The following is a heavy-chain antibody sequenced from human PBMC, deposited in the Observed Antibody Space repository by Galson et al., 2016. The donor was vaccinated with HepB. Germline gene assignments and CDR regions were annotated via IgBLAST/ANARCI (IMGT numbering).Heavy chain of an antibody. V-gene: IGHV3-53*01. Sequence: SLRLSCAASGITVSSNYMSWVRQTPGKGLEWASVLYSGGSTYYADSVKGRFTISRDNSKNTLYLQMNSLRPEDTAVYYCVREDVGGFDPWGQGTLVTVSS. J-gene: IGHJ5*02. CDR1: GITVSSNY. D-gene: IGHD3-16*01. CDR2: LYSGGST. CDR3: VREDVGGFDP.